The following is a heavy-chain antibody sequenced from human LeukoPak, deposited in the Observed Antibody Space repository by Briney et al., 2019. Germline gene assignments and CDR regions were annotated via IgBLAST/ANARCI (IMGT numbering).Heavy chain of an antibody. CDR2: IGTAGDT. CDR3: ARTKAAASYVGDAFDI. J-gene: IGHJ3*02. V-gene: IGHV3-13*01. CDR1: GFTFSSYD. D-gene: IGHD2-15*01. Sequence: KSGGSLRLSCAASGFTFSSYDMHWVRQATGKGLEWVSAIGTAGDTYYPGSVKGRFTISRENAKNSLYLQMNSLRAGDTAVYYCARTKAAASYVGDAFDIWGQGTMVTVSS.